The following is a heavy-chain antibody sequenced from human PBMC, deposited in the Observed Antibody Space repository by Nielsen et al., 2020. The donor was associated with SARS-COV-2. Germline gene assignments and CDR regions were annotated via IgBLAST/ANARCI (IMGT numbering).Heavy chain of an antibody. CDR2: ISYDGSNK. V-gene: IGHV3-30-3*01. D-gene: IGHD2-2*01. Sequence: WIRQPPGKGLEWVAVISYDGSNKYYADSVKGRFTISGDNSKNTLYLQMNSLRAEDTAVYYCSGAGYCSSTSCQNSYYYYGMDVWGQGTTVTVSS. J-gene: IGHJ6*02. CDR3: SGAGYCSSTSCQNSYYYYGMDV.